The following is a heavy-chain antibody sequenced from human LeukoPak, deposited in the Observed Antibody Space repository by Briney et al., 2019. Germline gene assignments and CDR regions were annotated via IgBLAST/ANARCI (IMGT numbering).Heavy chain of an antibody. CDR1: GFTFSSYS. V-gene: IGHV3-21*01. CDR2: ISSSSSYI. D-gene: IGHD3-10*01. CDR3: ARGHPYDYGSNYMDV. Sequence: GGSLRLSCAASGFTFSSYSMNWVRQAPGKGLEWVSSISSSSSYIYYADSVKGRFTISRDNAKNSLYLQMNSLRAEDTAVYYCARGHPYDYGSNYMDVWGKGTTVTVSS. J-gene: IGHJ6*03.